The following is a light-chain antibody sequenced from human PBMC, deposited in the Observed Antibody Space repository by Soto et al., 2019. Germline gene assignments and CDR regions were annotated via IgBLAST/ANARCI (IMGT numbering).Light chain of an antibody. CDR1: SSNIGTSS. CDR3: AAWVDSLNGHV. Sequence: QPVLTQPHSASGTPGQRVTISCSGSSSNIGTSSVHWFQQLPGTAPKLLISTTNQRPSGVPERFSGSKSGTSASLAISGLQSEDEADYYCAAWVDSLNGHVFGTGTKLTVL. J-gene: IGLJ1*01. V-gene: IGLV1-44*01. CDR2: TTN.